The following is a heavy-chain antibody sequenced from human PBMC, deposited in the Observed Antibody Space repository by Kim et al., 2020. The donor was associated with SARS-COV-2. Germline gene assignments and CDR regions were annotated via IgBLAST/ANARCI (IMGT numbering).Heavy chain of an antibody. CDR2: ISYDGSNK. J-gene: IGHJ1*01. Sequence: GGSLRLSCAASGFTFSSYAMHWVRQAPGKGLEWVAVISYDGSNKYYADSVKGRFTISRDNSKNTLYLQMNSLRAEDTAVYYCARGEAAADPPGYFQHWGQGTLVTVSS. D-gene: IGHD6-13*01. CDR1: GFTFSSYA. CDR3: ARGEAAADPPGYFQH. V-gene: IGHV3-30-3*01.